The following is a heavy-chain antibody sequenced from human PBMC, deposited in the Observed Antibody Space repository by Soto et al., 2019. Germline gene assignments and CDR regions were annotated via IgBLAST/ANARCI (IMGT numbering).Heavy chain of an antibody. V-gene: IGHV3-74*01. CDR3: ARGVLNSIYYGMDV. J-gene: IGHJ6*02. D-gene: IGHD3-10*01. CDR1: GFTFSSYW. Sequence: PGGSLRLSCAASGFTFSSYWMHWVRQAPGKGLVWVSRINSDGSSTSYADSVKGRFTISRDNAKNTLYLQMNSLRAEDTAVYYCARGVLNSIYYGMDVWGQGTTVTVSS. CDR2: INSDGSST.